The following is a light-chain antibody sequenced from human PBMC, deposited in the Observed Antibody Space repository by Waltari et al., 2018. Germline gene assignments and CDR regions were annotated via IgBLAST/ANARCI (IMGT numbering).Light chain of an antibody. CDR3: QQSHSTPLT. J-gene: IGKJ4*01. CDR1: QSISTS. V-gene: IGKV1-39*01. CDR2: AAS. Sequence: DIQMTQSPSSLSASVGDRVTITCRASQSISTSLNWYQQKPGIAPKLLIYAASDLQSGVPSRFSGRGSGTDFTLTISSLQPEDFATYYCQQSHSTPLTFGGGTKVEIK.